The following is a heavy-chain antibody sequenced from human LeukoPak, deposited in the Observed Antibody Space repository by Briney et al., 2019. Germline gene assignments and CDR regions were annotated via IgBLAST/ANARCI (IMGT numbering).Heavy chain of an antibody. D-gene: IGHD3-10*01. CDR3: AKRVSHSAGSHFGY. J-gene: IGHJ4*02. Sequence: GGSLRLSCAASGFTFSSYPMSWVRQAPGKGLEWVSAITGSGGSTFYADSVKGRFTISRDNSKNTLYLQMNSLRAEDTAVYFCAKRVSHSAGSHFGYWGQGTLVTVSS. CDR1: GFTFSSYP. V-gene: IGHV3-23*01. CDR2: ITGSGGST.